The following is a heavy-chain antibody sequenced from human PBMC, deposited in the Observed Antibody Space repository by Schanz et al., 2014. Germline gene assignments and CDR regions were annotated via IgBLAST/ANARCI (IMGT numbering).Heavy chain of an antibody. CDR2: INGYNGHT. Sequence: QVQLVQSGAEVKKPGASVKVSCKASGYTFSSYGITWVRQAPGQGLEWMGWINGYNGHTLYAQKFQGRVTMTTDTSTSTSYMELTSLRADDTAVYYCARDSGSHYVVDYWGQGTLVTVSS. V-gene: IGHV1-18*01. D-gene: IGHD1-26*01. CDR3: ARDSGSHYVVDY. J-gene: IGHJ4*02. CDR1: GYTFSSYG.